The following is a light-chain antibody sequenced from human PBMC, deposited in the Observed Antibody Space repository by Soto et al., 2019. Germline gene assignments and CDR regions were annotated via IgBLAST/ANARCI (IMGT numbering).Light chain of an antibody. CDR2: GAS. CDR3: QQSHKWPRT. CDR1: QSVRSN. V-gene: IGKV3-15*01. Sequence: EIVMTQSPATLSVSPGETATLSCRASQSVRSNLAWYQQRPGQAPRLLIYGASTRATGIPARFSGSGSGTDFTLTISGLQSEDFAVYYCQQSHKWPRTFGQGTKVEIK. J-gene: IGKJ1*01.